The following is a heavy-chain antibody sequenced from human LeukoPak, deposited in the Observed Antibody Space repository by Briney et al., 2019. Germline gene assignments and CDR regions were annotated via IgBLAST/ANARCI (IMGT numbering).Heavy chain of an antibody. J-gene: IGHJ6*03. V-gene: IGHV3-20*04. Sequence: PGGTLRLSCAASGLTVRDFGMTWVRHTPSKGLGRVAGISWNGVKADYEDSVRGRFTISRDNAKNSLYLQMNSLRDEDTALYYCARAIGDYPDSGFPQLHVSYYDYMDVWGKGTTVIVSS. D-gene: IGHD3-10*01. CDR2: ISWNGVKA. CDR3: ARAIGDYPDSGFPQLHVSYYDYMDV. CDR1: GLTVRDFG.